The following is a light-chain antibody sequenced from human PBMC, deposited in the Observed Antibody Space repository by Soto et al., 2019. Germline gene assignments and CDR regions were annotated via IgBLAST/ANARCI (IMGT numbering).Light chain of an antibody. J-gene: IGKJ1*01. V-gene: IGKV1-5*03. CDR3: QQYKSYPRT. Sequence: DIQMTQSPSTLAASVGDSGTITSRASQNIYRWLAWYQQKLGKAPKLXIYEASNLDHGVTFRFSGSGSGTDFTLTISSLQPDDSATYDCQQYKSYPRTFGHGTKVDIK. CDR2: EAS. CDR1: QNIYRW.